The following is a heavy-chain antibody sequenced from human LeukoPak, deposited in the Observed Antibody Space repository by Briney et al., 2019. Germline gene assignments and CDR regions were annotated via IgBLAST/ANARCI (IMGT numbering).Heavy chain of an antibody. CDR2: INPISGAT. J-gene: IGHJ6*03. Sequence: GASVKVSCKASGYIFNGYFMHWVRQAPGQGPEWMGCINPISGATKYAPKFQGRVTVSRDTSISTAYMELSRLTSDDTAVYYCARGDYYYGSGSYPYRRDYYYYYMDVWGKGTTVTVSS. V-gene: IGHV1-2*02. D-gene: IGHD3-10*01. CDR1: GYIFNGYF. CDR3: ARGDYYYGSGSYPYRRDYYYYYMDV.